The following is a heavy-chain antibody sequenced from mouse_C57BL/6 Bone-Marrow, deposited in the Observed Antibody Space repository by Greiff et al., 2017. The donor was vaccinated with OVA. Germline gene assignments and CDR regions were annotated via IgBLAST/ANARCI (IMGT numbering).Heavy chain of an antibody. V-gene: IGHV5-17*01. CDR2: ISSGSSTI. CDR3: ARPDDYDLDY. Sequence: DVMLVESGGGLVKPGGSLKLSCAASGFTFSDYGMHWVRQAPEKGLEWVAYISSGSSTIYYADTVKGRFTISRDNAKNTLFLQMTSLRSEDTAMYYCARPDDYDLDYWGQGTTLTVSS. J-gene: IGHJ2*01. CDR1: GFTFSDYG. D-gene: IGHD2-4*01.